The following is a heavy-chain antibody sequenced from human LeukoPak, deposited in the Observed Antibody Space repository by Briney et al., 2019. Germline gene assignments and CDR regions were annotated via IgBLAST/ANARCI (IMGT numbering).Heavy chain of an antibody. CDR2: ISYDGSNK. CDR3: ARERELDSYGYVVDY. CDR1: GFTFSSYA. D-gene: IGHD5-18*01. J-gene: IGHJ4*02. Sequence: PGRSLRLSCAASGFTFSSYAMHWVRQAPGKGLEWVAVISYDGSNKYSADSVKGRFTISRDDSKNTLYLQMKSLRAEDTAVYYCARERELDSYGYVVDYWGQGTLVTVSS. V-gene: IGHV3-30*01.